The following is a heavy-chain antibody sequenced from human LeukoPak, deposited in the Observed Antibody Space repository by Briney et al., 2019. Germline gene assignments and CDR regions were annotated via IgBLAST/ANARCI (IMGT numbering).Heavy chain of an antibody. J-gene: IGHJ2*01. D-gene: IGHD3-10*01. CDR1: GGSFSGYY. Sequence: KPSETLSLTCAVYGGSFSGYYWSWIRQPPGKGLEWIGEIDHSGSTNYYPSLKSRVPISVDTSKSQFSLQLSCVTAADTAVYYCARGSNVLLSFGEPTQGWYFDLWGRDTLVTVSS. V-gene: IGHV4-34*01. CDR2: IDHSGST. CDR3: ARGSNVLLSFGEPTQGWYFDL.